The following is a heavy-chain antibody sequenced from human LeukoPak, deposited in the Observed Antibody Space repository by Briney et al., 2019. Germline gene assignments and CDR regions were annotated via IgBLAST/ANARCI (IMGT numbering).Heavy chain of an antibody. D-gene: IGHD6-25*01. CDR1: GYSFSSYG. CDR3: ARDLFLYSSGWTGFFDY. J-gene: IGHJ4*02. CDR2: INVHNGNT. Sequence: ASVKVSCKASGYSFSSYGISWVRQAPGQGLEWTGWINVHNGNTKYTQKFQGRVTMTTDTSTSTAYMELRGLRSDDTAVYYCARDLFLYSSGWTGFFDYWGQGTLVTVSS. V-gene: IGHV1-18*01.